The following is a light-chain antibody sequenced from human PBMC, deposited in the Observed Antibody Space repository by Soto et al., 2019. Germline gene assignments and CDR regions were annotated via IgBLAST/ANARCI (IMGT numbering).Light chain of an antibody. Sequence: DIQMTQSPSTLSTSVGDRVTITCRASQSISSWLAWYQQKPGKAPKLLIYDACSLESGVPSRFSGSGSGTEFTLTISSLQPDDFATYYCHQYKSYPYTFGQGNKLEIK. CDR1: QSISSW. CDR2: DAC. V-gene: IGKV1-5*01. J-gene: IGKJ2*01. CDR3: HQYKSYPYT.